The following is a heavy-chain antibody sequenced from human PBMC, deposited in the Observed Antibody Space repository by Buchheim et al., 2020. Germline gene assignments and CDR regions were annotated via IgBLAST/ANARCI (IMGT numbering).Heavy chain of an antibody. CDR3: AKQPYSSGWYGYNWFDP. J-gene: IGHJ5*02. CDR1: GFTFSSYA. V-gene: IGHV3-23*01. D-gene: IGHD6-19*01. Sequence: EVQLLESGGGLVQPGGSLRLSCAASGFTFSSYAMSWVRQAPGKGLEWVSAISGSGGSTYYADSVKGRLTISRDTSKNTMYVQMNSLRAEDTAVYYCAKQPYSSGWYGYNWFDPWGQGTL. CDR2: ISGSGGST.